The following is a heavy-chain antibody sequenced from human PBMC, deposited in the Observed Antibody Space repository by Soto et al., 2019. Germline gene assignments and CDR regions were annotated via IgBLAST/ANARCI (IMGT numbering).Heavy chain of an antibody. J-gene: IGHJ4*02. CDR3: AKDSYYYGSGRAAGSPVFDY. CDR2: ISGSGGST. Sequence: EVQLLESGGGLVQPGGSLRLSCAASGFTFSSYAMSWVRQAPGKGLEWVSAISGSGGSTYYADSVKGRFTISRDNSKNTLYLQMNSLRAEDTAVYYCAKDSYYYGSGRAAGSPVFDYWGQGTLVTVSS. CDR1: GFTFSSYA. D-gene: IGHD3-10*01. V-gene: IGHV3-23*01.